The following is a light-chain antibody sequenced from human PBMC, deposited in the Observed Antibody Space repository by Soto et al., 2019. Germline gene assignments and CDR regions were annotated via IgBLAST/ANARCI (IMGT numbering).Light chain of an antibody. Sequence: DILMTQSPDALAVSLGERATINCTSSQSVLYPPDNRNYFAWYQQKPGQPPKLIMSWASTRESGVPDRFVGSGSGTDFTLTIANPQAEGVAIYSCQQYSALPRTFGGGTKVEI. CDR2: WAS. CDR1: QSVLYPPDNRNY. J-gene: IGKJ4*02. CDR3: QQYSALPRT. V-gene: IGKV4-1*01.